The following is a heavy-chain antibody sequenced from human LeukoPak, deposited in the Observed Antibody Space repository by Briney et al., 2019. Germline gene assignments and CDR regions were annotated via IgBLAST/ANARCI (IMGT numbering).Heavy chain of an antibody. CDR1: GGTFSSYA. Sequence: ASVKVSCKASGGTFSSYAISWVRQAPGQGLEWMGCVNPNSGDTNYAQKFQGRVTMTRDTSISTAYMELSRLRSDDTAVYYCAREYQLLYVRNWFDPWGQGTLVTVSS. V-gene: IGHV1-2*02. J-gene: IGHJ5*02. CDR2: VNPNSGDT. CDR3: AREYQLLYVRNWFDP. D-gene: IGHD2-2*02.